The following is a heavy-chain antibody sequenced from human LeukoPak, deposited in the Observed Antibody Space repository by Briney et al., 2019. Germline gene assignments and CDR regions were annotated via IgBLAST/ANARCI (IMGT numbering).Heavy chain of an antibody. V-gene: IGHV4-4*07. D-gene: IGHD3-10*01. CDR1: GFTFDDYA. CDR2: VYTSGNT. J-gene: IGHJ4*02. CDR3: VRENPGDTSPFDY. Sequence: GSLRLSCAASGFTFDDYAMHWVRQAPGKGLEWIGRVYTSGNTNYNPSLKSRVTISVDTAKNQFSLKLSFVIAADTAMYYCVRENPGDTSPFDYWGQGTLVTVSS.